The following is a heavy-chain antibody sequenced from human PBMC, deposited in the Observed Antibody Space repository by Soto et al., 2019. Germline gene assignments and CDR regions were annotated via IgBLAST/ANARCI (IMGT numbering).Heavy chain of an antibody. CDR2: ISAYNGNT. CDR1: GYMFTNYF. CDR3: ARVQASKNRAFDI. V-gene: IGHV1-18*04. Sequence: GASVKVSCKASGYMFTNYFTHWVRQAPGQGLEWMGWISAYNGNTNYAQKFQGRVTMTTDTSTSTAYMELSSLRSEDTAVYYCARVQASKNRAFDIWGQGTMVTVSS. J-gene: IGHJ3*02.